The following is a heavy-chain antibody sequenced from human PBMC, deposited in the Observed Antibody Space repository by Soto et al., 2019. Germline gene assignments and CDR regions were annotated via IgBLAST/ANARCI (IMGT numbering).Heavy chain of an antibody. Sequence: PGGSLRLSCAASGFAFSAYWMNWVRQAPGKGPEWVATIKEDGGTTDFAAPVKGRFAISRDDSKNVVYLEMNSLKTEDTAIYYCTTDSYITSIIVRFDYWGHGTLVTVSS. D-gene: IGHD3-22*01. CDR1: GFAFSAYW. CDR2: IKEDGGTT. V-gene: IGHV3-15*01. J-gene: IGHJ4*01. CDR3: TTDSYITSIIVRFDY.